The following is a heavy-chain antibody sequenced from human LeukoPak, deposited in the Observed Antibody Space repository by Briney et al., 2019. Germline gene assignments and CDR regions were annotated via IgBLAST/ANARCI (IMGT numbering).Heavy chain of an antibody. V-gene: IGHV3-64D*06. CDR1: GFTFSSYS. D-gene: IGHD6-13*01. J-gene: IGHJ4*02. CDR3: VKTGGSCWTNFDY. CDR2: ITSNGGNT. Sequence: PGGSLRLSCSASGFTFSSYSMHWVRQAPGKGLEYVSTITSNGGNTYYADSVKGRFTISRDNSKSTLYLQMSSLTAEDTAVYYCVKTGGSCWTNFDYWGQGTLVTVSS.